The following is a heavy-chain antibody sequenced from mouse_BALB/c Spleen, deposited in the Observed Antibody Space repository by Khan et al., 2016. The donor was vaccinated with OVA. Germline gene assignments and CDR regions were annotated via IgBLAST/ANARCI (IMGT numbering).Heavy chain of an antibody. J-gene: IGHJ4*01. CDR3: ARVPTFITTALDY. Sequence: EVELVESGGGLVQPGGSLKLSCAASGFTFSSNTMSWVRQTPEKRLEWVAYITNGGGSTYYPDNVKDRFTISRDNAKNTLYLQMSSLKSEDTAMYYCARVPTFITTALDYWGQGTSDTVSS. V-gene: IGHV5-12-2*01. CDR1: GFTFSSNT. D-gene: IGHD1-2*01. CDR2: ITNGGGST.